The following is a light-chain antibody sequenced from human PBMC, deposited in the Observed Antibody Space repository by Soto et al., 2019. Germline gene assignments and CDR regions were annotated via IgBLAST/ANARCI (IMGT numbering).Light chain of an antibody. Sequence: DFQMTQSLSTLSASVRDRVTITCLASQSISSWLAWYQQKPGKAPKLLIYKASSLESGVPSRFSGSGSGTEFTLTISSLQPDDFATYYCQQYNSYSRPFGQVGKV. CDR2: KAS. CDR3: QQYNSYSRP. J-gene: IGKJ1*01. V-gene: IGKV1-5*03. CDR1: QSISSW.